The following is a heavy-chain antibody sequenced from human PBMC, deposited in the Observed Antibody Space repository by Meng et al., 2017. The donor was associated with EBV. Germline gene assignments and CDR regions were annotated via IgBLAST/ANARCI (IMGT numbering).Heavy chain of an antibody. CDR3: ARDRRGVSYGSGPDFDW. CDR2: INTNTGNP. D-gene: IGHD5-18*01. CDR1: GYTFNRNA. Sequence: QVQLVQSGSELRKPGASVKVACESSGYTFNRNAIHWVRQAPGQGLEWMGWINTNTGNPIYAPGFTGRFVFSLDTSVSTTYLQINSLKAEDTAMYFCARDRRGVSYGSGPDFDWWGQGTLVTVSS. J-gene: IGHJ4*02. V-gene: IGHV7-4-1*02.